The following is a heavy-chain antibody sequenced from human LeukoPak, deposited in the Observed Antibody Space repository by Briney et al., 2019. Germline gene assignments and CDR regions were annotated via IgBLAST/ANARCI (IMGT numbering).Heavy chain of an antibody. J-gene: IGHJ4*02. CDR2: ISWNSGSI. CDR3: ARGRDGYNYWDY. D-gene: IGHD5-12*01. CDR1: GFTFSSYG. Sequence: PGGSLRLSCAASGFTFSSYGMHWVRQAPGKGLEWVSGISWNSGSIGYADSVKGRFTISRDNAKNSLYLQMNSLRAEDTALYYCARGRDGYNYWDYWGQGTLVTVSS. V-gene: IGHV3-9*01.